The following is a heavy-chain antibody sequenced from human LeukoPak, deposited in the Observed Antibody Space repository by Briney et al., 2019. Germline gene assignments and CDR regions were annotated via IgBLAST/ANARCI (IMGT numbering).Heavy chain of an antibody. CDR1: GFSFSGFG. J-gene: IGHJ4*02. CDR2: IWYDGSNT. Sequence: HPGRSLRLSCAASGFSFSGFGMHWVRQAPGKGPEWVAVIWYDGSNTYYADSVKGRFTVSRDNAKNTLYLQVNNLRAEDTAVYYCARGPNSNWSGLDFWGQGTLLTVSS. D-gene: IGHD6-6*01. CDR3: ARGPNSNWSGLDF. V-gene: IGHV3-33*03.